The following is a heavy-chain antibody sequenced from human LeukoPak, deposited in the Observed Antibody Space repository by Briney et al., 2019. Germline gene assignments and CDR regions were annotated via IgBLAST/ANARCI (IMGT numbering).Heavy chain of an antibody. CDR2: INPSDDNT. D-gene: IGHD6-13*01. CDR3: ATWIKRGSSWYVDY. V-gene: IGHV1-46*01. J-gene: IGHJ4*02. Sequence: GASVKVSCKASGYTLTSYYMHWVRQAPGQGLEWMGIINPSDDNTNYAQKFQGRVTMTRDTSANTAYMELSSLTSEDTAVYYCATWIKRGSSWYVDYWGQGTLVTVSS. CDR1: GYTLTSYY.